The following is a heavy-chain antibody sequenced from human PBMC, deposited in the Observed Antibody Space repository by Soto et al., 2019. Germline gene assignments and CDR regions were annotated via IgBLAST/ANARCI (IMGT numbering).Heavy chain of an antibody. J-gene: IGHJ4*02. CDR2: ISYDGSNK. CDR3: AKDFLGDGSSWYPGY. V-gene: IGHV3-30*18. Sequence: GESLRLSXAASGFTFSSYGMHWVRQAPGKGLEWVAVISYDGSNKYYADSVKGRFTISRDNSKNTLYLQMNSLRAEDTAVYYCAKDFLGDGSSWYPGYWGQGTLVTVSS. D-gene: IGHD6-13*01. CDR1: GFTFSSYG.